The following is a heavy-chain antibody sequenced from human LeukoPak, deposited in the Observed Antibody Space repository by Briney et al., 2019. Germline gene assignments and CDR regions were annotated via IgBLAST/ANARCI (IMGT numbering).Heavy chain of an antibody. CDR2: IYSGDNT. CDR3: AGRRVLDASFDY. D-gene: IGHD3-16*01. CDR1: GFTVSNNY. Sequence: GGSLRLSCAASGFTVSNNYMSWVRQAPGKGLEWVSVIYSGDNTYYVESVKGRFTISRDNSKNTLFLQMNRLRAEDTAVYYCAGRRVLDASFDYWGQGTLVTVS. J-gene: IGHJ4*02. V-gene: IGHV3-66*02.